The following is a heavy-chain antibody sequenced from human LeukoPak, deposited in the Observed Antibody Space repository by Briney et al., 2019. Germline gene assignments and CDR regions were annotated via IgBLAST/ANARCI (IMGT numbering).Heavy chain of an antibody. Sequence: PGRSLRLSCAASGFTFSSYAMHWVRQAPGKGLEWVSGISWNSGSIGYADSVKGRFTISRDNAKNSLYLQMNSLRAEDTALYYCAKGIGRLSLVATRGIGYWGQGTLVTVSS. D-gene: IGHD5-12*01. CDR1: GFTFSSYA. V-gene: IGHV3-9*01. CDR3: AKGIGRLSLVATRGIGY. CDR2: ISWNSGSI. J-gene: IGHJ4*02.